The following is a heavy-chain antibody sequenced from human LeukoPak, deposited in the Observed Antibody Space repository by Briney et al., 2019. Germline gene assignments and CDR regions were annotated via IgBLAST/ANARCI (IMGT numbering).Heavy chain of an antibody. CDR2: IYYSGST. CDR1: GGSISTYY. J-gene: IGHJ5*02. CDR3: ARGYCSGGSCRNFFDP. D-gene: IGHD2-15*01. V-gene: IGHV4-59*01. Sequence: PSETLSLTCTVSGGSISTYYWSWIRQPPGKELEWIGYIYYSGSTNYNPSLKSRVTISVDTSRNQFSLKLSSVTAADTAVYYCARGYCSGGSCRNFFDPWGQGTLATVSS.